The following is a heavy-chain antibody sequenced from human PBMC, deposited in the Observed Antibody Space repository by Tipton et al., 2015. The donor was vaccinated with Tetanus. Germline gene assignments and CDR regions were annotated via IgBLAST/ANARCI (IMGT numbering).Heavy chain of an antibody. CDR2: VSWNSGTI. V-gene: IGHV3-9*01. J-gene: IGHJ4*02. D-gene: IGHD6-19*01. Sequence: SLRLSCVASGFTFDDYTMHWARQAPGKGLEWVSSVSWNSGTIGYADSVQGRITISRDNARNSLYLQMDSLRTEDTALYYCAREPTSSGRLDYWGQGTLVTVS. CDR1: GFTFDDYT. CDR3: AREPTSSGRLDY.